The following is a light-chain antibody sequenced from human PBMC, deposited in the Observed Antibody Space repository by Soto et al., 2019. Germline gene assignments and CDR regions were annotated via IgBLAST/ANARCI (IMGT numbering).Light chain of an antibody. J-gene: IGKJ1*01. V-gene: IGKV3-11*01. CDR1: QSVSRY. CDR2: DAS. Sequence: EIALTQSPATLSLSPGERATLSCRASQSVSRYLAWYQQKPGQAPRLLIYDASNRATGIPARFSGSGSGTDFTLTISSLEPEDFAVYYCQQYNNWPVFGQGTKVDIK. CDR3: QQYNNWPV.